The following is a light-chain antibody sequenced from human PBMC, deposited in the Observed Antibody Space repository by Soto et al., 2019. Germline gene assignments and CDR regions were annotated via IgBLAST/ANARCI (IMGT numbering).Light chain of an antibody. CDR2: GAS. Sequence: DIVLTQSPGTLSLSPGERATLSCRASQSVSIFLAWYQQKPGQAPRLLIYGASSRATGIPDRFSGSGSGTDFTLTISRLEPEDFAVYYCQQYGSSPITFGQGTRLEIK. V-gene: IGKV3-20*01. CDR3: QQYGSSPIT. CDR1: QSVSIF. J-gene: IGKJ5*01.